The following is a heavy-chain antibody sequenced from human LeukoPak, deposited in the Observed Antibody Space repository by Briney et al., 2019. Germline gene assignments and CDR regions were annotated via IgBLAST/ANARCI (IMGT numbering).Heavy chain of an antibody. CDR3: ARGEVSASLYYFDF. V-gene: IGHV1-18*01. J-gene: IGHJ4*02. Sequence: ASVKVSCKASGYTFTNYGISWVRQAPGQGLEWKGWVSGYTGNTNYAERFQGRVTMTTDTSTSTVYMELTSLRSDDTAVYYCARGEVSASLYYFDFWGQGTLVTVS. CDR2: VSGYTGNT. D-gene: IGHD2-2*01. CDR1: GYTFTNYG.